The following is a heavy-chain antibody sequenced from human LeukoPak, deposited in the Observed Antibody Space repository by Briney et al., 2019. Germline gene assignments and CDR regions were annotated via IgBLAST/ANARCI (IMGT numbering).Heavy chain of an antibody. CDR3: GRVRGGN. CDR1: GFTFSDFW. J-gene: IGHJ4*02. D-gene: IGHD3-16*01. Sequence: GGSLRLSCAASGFTFSDFWMYWVRQAPGEGLVWISNINEHGTTAYADSVKGRFTISRDNAKNILYLQMNSLRAEDTAVYYCGRVRGGNWGQGTLVTVSS. CDR2: INEHGTT. V-gene: IGHV3-74*01.